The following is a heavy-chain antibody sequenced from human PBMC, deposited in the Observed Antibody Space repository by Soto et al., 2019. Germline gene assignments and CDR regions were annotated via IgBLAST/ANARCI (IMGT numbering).Heavy chain of an antibody. CDR3: ARERVTTTPRGNYYYGMDV. D-gene: IGHD3-16*01. CDR1: GFTFSGYG. V-gene: IGHV3-33*01. CDR2: IWSDGNNK. J-gene: IGHJ6*02. Sequence: GGSLRLSCAASGFTFSGYGMHWVRQAPGKGLEWVAIIWSDGNNKYYADSVKGRFTISRDNSQNTLYLQMNSLRAEDTAVYYCARERVTTTPRGNYYYGMDVWGQGTTVTVSS.